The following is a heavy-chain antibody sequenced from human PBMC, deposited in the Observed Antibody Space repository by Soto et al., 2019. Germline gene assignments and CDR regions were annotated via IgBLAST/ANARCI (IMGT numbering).Heavy chain of an antibody. CDR2: INTDGSST. D-gene: IGHD3-10*01. Sequence: GGSLGLSSAASGFYFSGYWMHWVRQVPGKGLVWVSRINTDGSSTLYADSVKGRFTISRDNTKNTLYLQMSSLRAEDMAVYYCVRAAARGDSWGQGTLVTVS. CDR1: GFYFSGYW. J-gene: IGHJ4*02. V-gene: IGHV3-74*01. CDR3: VRAAARGDS.